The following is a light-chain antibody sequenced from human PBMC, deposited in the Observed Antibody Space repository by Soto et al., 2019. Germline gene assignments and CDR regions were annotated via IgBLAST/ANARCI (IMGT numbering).Light chain of an antibody. CDR2: DAS. V-gene: IGKV3D-20*01. Sequence: EIVLTQSPATLSLSPGERATLSCGASQSVSSSYLAWYQQKPGLAPRLLIYDASSRATGIPDRFSGSGSGTEFILTISRLEPEDFAVYYCQQYGSSPPITFGQGTRLEIK. CDR1: QSVSSSY. J-gene: IGKJ5*01. CDR3: QQYGSSPPIT.